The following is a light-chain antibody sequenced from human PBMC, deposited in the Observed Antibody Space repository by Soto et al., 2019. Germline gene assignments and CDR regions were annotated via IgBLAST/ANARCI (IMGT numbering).Light chain of an antibody. CDR2: GAS. Sequence: EIVMTQSPATLSVSPGERATLSCRASQSVSSNLAWYQQKPGQAPRLLIYGASTRATGIPARLSGSGSGTEFTLTISSLQSEDFAVYYCQQSNNWWTFGQGTKVEIK. CDR3: QQSNNWWT. V-gene: IGKV3-15*01. CDR1: QSVSSN. J-gene: IGKJ1*01.